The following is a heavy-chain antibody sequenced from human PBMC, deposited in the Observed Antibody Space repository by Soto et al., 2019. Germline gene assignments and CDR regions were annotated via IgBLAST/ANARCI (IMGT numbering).Heavy chain of an antibody. CDR1: GYTFTSYD. CDR2: MNPNSGNT. D-gene: IGHD3-16*01. Sequence: ASVKVSWKASGYTFTSYDINWVRQATGQGLEWMGWMNPNSGNTGYAQKFQGRVTMTRNTSISTAYMELSSLRSEDTAVYYCARGLRRFWAYHYYMAVWGKGTTVTVSS. J-gene: IGHJ6*03. V-gene: IGHV1-8*01. CDR3: ARGLRRFWAYHYYMAV.